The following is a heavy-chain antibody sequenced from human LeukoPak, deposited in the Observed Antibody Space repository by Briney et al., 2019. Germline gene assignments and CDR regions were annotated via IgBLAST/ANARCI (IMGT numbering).Heavy chain of an antibody. Sequence: PSETLSLTCAVYGGSFSGYCWSWIRQPPGKGLEWIGEINHSGSTNYNSSLKSRVTISVDTPKNQFSLKLNSVTAADTAVYYCATLDPGHWGQGTLVTVSS. CDR3: ATLDPGH. CDR1: GGSFSGYC. J-gene: IGHJ4*02. CDR2: INHSGST. V-gene: IGHV4-34*01. D-gene: IGHD1-1*01.